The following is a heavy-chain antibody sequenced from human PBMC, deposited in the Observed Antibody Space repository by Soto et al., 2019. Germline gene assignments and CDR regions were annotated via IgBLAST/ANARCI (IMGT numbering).Heavy chain of an antibody. J-gene: IGHJ6*03. CDR3: ARRMRGYSSSSSGFYYYYMDV. D-gene: IGHD6-6*01. CDR1: GDSVTSHY. V-gene: IGHV4-59*08. Sequence: SETLSLTCSFSGDSVTSHYLTWIRQSPEKGLEWIGSMHYTGISHYNPSLKSRLTISVDTSKNQFSLKLSSVTAADTAVYYCARRMRGYSSSSSGFYYYYMDVWGKGTTVTVSS. CDR2: MHYTGIS.